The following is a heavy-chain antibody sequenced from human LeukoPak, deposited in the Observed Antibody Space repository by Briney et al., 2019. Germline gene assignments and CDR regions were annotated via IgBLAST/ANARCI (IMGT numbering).Heavy chain of an antibody. V-gene: IGHV1-8*03. Sequence: GASVKVSCKASGYTLINYDINWVRQATGQGLEWMGWMKPKSGDTGYAQKFQGRVTISRDTSINTAYMELSDLTSEDTAVYYCARMDTTGTSVNWFDPWGQGALVTVAS. CDR2: MKPKSGDT. CDR1: GYTLINYD. CDR3: ARMDTTGTSVNWFDP. D-gene: IGHD1-1*01. J-gene: IGHJ5*02.